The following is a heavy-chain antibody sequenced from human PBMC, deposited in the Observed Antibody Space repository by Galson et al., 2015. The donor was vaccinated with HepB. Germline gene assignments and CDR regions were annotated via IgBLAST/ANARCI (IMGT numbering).Heavy chain of an antibody. CDR3: AKERVRDGRWSYDY. J-gene: IGHJ4*02. Sequence: CLRTSCAAAGVSFGYYAMSWVRQAPGAPVVRSSAFFHDRGNTCTANSRNVLVTISRHKAKNTLFLQMNGLRGEDTDIYYCAKERVRDGRWSYDYWGQGTLVTVSS. D-gene: IGHD5-24*01. CDR1: GVSFGYYA. CDR2: FFHDRGNT. V-gene: IGHV3-23*01.